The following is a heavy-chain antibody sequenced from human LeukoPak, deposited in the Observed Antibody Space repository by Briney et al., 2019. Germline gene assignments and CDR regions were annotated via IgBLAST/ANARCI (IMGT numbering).Heavy chain of an antibody. Sequence: GGSLRLSCAASGFTFSSYAMHWVRQAPGKGLEWVAIISYDGSNKYYADSVKGRFTISRDNSKNTLYLQMNSLRAEDTAVYYCARTPFTYYYDSSGYPLYYYYGMDVWGQGTTVTVSS. CDR3: ARTPFTYYYDSSGYPLYYYYGMDV. V-gene: IGHV3-30-3*01. CDR1: GFTFSSYA. CDR2: ISYDGSNK. J-gene: IGHJ6*02. D-gene: IGHD3-22*01.